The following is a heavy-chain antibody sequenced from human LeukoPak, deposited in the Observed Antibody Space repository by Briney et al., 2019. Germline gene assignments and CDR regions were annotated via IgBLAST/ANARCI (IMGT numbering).Heavy chain of an antibody. CDR1: GGSFSGYY. J-gene: IGHJ6*02. CDR2: INHSGST. Sequence: SETLSLTCAVYGGSFSGYYWSWLRQPPGKGLEWIGEINHSGSTNYNPSLKSRVTISVDTSKNQFSLKLRSVTAADTAVYYCARGKYSSGWFDSYYGMDVWGQGTTVTVSS. V-gene: IGHV4-34*01. CDR3: ARGKYSSGWFDSYYGMDV. D-gene: IGHD6-19*01.